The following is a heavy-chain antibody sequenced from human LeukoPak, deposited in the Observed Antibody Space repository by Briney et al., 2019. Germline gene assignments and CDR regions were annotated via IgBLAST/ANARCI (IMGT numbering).Heavy chain of an antibody. V-gene: IGHV3-48*01. CDR1: GFTFSSYS. CDR3: ARDHIAAAGRFDY. CDR2: ISSSSSTI. J-gene: IGHJ4*02. D-gene: IGHD6-13*01. Sequence: PGGSLRLSCAASGFTFSSYSMNWVRQAPGKGLEWVSYISSSSSTIYYADSVKGRFTISRDNAKNSLYLQMNSLRAEDTAVYYCARDHIAAAGRFDYWGQGTLVTVSS.